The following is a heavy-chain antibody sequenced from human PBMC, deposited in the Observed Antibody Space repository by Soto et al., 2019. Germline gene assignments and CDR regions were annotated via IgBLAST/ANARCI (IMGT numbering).Heavy chain of an antibody. J-gene: IGHJ4*02. D-gene: IGHD3-9*01. V-gene: IGHV3-73*01. CDR2: IGSKGETYAT. CDR3: SRDDSDWFFN. CDR1: GFTFGASN. Sequence: PVASLRLSCASSGFTFGASNLQWLRQASGKGLEWLGRIGSKGETYATTYDASVKGRITISRDDSKKMAYLQMNSLESEDTAVYYCSRDDSDWFFNWGRGTLVTVSS.